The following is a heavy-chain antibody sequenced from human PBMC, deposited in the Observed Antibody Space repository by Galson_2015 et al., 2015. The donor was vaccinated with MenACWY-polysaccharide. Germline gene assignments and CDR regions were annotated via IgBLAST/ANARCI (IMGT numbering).Heavy chain of an antibody. CDR1: GFTFSTYA. Sequence: SLRLSCAASGFTFSTYAMSWVRQAPGKGLKWVSTISGSDDNTYYADSVKGRFTISRENSKNTLYLQMSSLRAEDTAVYYCAKDEGLLTGYLDYWGQGTLVTVSS. CDR3: AKDEGLLTGYLDY. J-gene: IGHJ4*02. V-gene: IGHV3-23*01. D-gene: IGHD3-9*01. CDR2: ISGSDDNT.